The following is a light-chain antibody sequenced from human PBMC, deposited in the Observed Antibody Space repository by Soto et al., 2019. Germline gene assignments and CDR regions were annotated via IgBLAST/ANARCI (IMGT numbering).Light chain of an antibody. CDR3: QQYNNWPPIT. CDR1: QIVRDNY. CDR2: GAS. J-gene: IGKJ5*01. Sequence: ENVLKHSRGTLSLSPRERATXSCRXRQIVRDNYLAWYQQKPGQAPRLVVYGASSRATGVPDRFSGSGSGTEFTLTISSLQSEDFAVYYCQQYNNWPPITFGQGTRMELK. V-gene: IGKV3D-15*01.